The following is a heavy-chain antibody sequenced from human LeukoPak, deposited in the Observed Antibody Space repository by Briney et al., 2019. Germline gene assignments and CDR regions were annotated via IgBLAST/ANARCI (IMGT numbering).Heavy chain of an antibody. V-gene: IGHV3-15*01. J-gene: IGHJ4*02. D-gene: IGHD6-6*01. CDR3: TTDLVRYSSSSVLSNY. CDR1: GFTFTNAW. Sequence: GGSLRLSCSASGFTFTNAWMSWVRQAPGKGLEWVGRIKSKTDGGTRDYAAPVKGRFTISRDDSKNTLYLQMNSLKTEDTAVYYCTTDLVRYSSSSVLSNYWGQGTLVTVSS. CDR2: IKSKTDGGTR.